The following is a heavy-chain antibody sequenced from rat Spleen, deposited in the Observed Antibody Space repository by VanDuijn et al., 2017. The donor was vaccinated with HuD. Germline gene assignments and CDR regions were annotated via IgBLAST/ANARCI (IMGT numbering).Heavy chain of an antibody. CDR3: TTEYWRG. J-gene: IGHJ2*01. CDR2: ISYDGSST. Sequence: EVQLVESGGGLVQPGRSMKLSCAASGFTFSNYDMTWVRQAPTKGLEWVASISYDGSSTYYRDSVKGRFTISRDNAKSTLYLQMDSLRSEDTATYYCTTEYWRGWGQGVMVTVSS. CDR1: GFTFSNYD. V-gene: IGHV5-20*01. D-gene: IGHD4-2*01.